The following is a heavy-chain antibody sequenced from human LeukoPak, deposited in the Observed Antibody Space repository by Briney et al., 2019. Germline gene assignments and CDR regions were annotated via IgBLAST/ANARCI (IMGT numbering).Heavy chain of an antibody. CDR1: GYTSTSYD. Sequence: ASVKVSCKASGYTSTSYDINWVRQATGQGLEWMGWMNPNSGNTGYAQKFQGRVTMTRNTSISTAYMELSSLRSEDTAVYYCARGARKGGYSYGYTFGYWGQGTLVTVSS. V-gene: IGHV1-8*01. J-gene: IGHJ4*02. CDR2: MNPNSGNT. CDR3: ARGARKGGYSYGYTFGY. D-gene: IGHD5-18*01.